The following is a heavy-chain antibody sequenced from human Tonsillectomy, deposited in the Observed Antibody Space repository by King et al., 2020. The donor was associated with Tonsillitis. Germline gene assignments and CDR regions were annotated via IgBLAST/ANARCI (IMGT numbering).Heavy chain of an antibody. CDR3: ASSYYVGSGSYLGAFDY. V-gene: IGHV4-59*01. D-gene: IGHD3-10*01. CDR2: IYYSGST. Sequence: VQLQESGPGLVKPSETLSLTCTVSGGSISSYYWSWIRQPPGKGLEWIGYIYYSGSTNYNPSLKSRVTISVDTSKNQFSLKLSSVTAADTAVSYCASSYYVGSGSYLGAFDYWGQGTLVTVSS. CDR1: GGSISSYY. J-gene: IGHJ4*02.